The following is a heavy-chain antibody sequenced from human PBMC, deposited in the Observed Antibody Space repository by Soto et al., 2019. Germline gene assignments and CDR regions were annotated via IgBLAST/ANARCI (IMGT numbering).Heavy chain of an antibody. J-gene: IGHJ4*02. V-gene: IGHV4-39*01. CDR1: GGSISSSSYY. CDR2: IYYSGST. Sequence: LSLTCTVSGGSISSSSYYWGWIRQPPGKGLEWIGSIYYSGSTYYNPSLKSRVTISVDTSKNQFSLKLSSVTAADTAVYYCARHLGSSGYYYDFDYWGQGTLVTVSS. D-gene: IGHD3-22*01. CDR3: ARHLGSSGYYYDFDY.